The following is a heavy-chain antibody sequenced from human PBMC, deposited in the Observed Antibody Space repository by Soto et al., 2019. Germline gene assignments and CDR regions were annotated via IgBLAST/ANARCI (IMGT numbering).Heavy chain of an antibody. CDR2: ISTSGGTT. CDR1: GFTFSSYA. Sequence: EVQLLESGGGLVQPGGSLRLSCAASGFTFSSYAMSWVRQAPEKGLEWVSAISTSGGTTYYADSVKGRFTISRDSSKNTLFLQIKGLRAEDTAVYYCAKGATVATEGYWGQGTLVTVSS. D-gene: IGHD4-17*01. CDR3: AKGATVATEGY. V-gene: IGHV3-23*01. J-gene: IGHJ4*02.